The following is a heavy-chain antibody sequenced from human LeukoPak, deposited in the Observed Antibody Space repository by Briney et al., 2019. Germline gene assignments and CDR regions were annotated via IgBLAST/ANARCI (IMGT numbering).Heavy chain of an antibody. CDR3: ANTQSSGGDSPPYYYYGMDV. CDR1: GFTFSSYG. CDR2: ISYDGSNK. V-gene: IGHV3-30*18. J-gene: IGHJ6*02. D-gene: IGHD2-21*02. Sequence: QSGRSLRLSCAASGFTFSSYGMHWVRQAPGKGLEWVAVISYDGSNKYYADSVKGRFTISRDNSKNTLYLQMYSLRAEDTAVYYCANTQSSGGDSPPYYYYGMDVWGQGTTVTVSS.